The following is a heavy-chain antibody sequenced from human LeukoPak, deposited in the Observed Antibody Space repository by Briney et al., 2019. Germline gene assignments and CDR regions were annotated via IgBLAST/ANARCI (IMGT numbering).Heavy chain of an antibody. J-gene: IGHJ3*02. CDR2: ISWNSGSI. CDR3: AKETKVDYGDYVGRDAFDT. Sequence: PGRSLRLSCAASGFTFDDYAMHWVRQAPGKGLEWVSGISWNSGSIGYADSVKGRFTISRDNAKNSLYLQMNSLRAEDTALYYCAKETKVDYGDYVGRDAFDTWGRGTMVTVSS. D-gene: IGHD4-17*01. V-gene: IGHV3-9*01. CDR1: GFTFDDYA.